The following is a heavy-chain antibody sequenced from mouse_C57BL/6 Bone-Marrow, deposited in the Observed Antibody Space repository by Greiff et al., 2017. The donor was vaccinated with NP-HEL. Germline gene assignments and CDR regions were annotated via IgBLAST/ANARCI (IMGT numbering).Heavy chain of an antibody. D-gene: IGHD1-1*01. J-gene: IGHJ4*01. CDR3: AKNPPTVAYYYAMDY. CDR1: GFSLTSYG. Sequence: QVQLKESGPGLVQPSQSLSITCTVSGFSLTSYGVHWVRQSPGKGLEWLGVIWRGGSTDYNAAFMSRLSITKDNSKSQVFFKMNSLQADDTAIYYGAKNPPTVAYYYAMDYWGQGTSVTVSS. CDR2: IWRGGST. V-gene: IGHV2-5*01.